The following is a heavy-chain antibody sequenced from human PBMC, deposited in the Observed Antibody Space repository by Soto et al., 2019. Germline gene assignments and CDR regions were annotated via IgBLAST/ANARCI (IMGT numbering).Heavy chain of an antibody. J-gene: IGHJ4*02. CDR2: ISGSGSTI. D-gene: IGHD2-21*02. CDR1: GFVFSNYE. Sequence: EVQLLESGGASVQPGGSLRLSCAASGFVFSNYEMSWVRQAPGKGLEWVAYISGSGSTIFEADSVRGRFTISRENAKNSLFLQLTSLTDEDTAVYFCARGVWLLAGAAYLAFWGQGTLVPVSS. CDR3: ARGVWLLAGAAYLAF. V-gene: IGHV3-48*03.